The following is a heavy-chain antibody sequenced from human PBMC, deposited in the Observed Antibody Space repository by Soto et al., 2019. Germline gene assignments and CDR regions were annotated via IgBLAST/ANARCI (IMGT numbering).Heavy chain of an antibody. D-gene: IGHD2-2*01. V-gene: IGHV4-4*09. CDR3: ARLGGYCSGTSTSCYGFYGMDV. CDR2: IYLGGSI. CDR1: GGSISSGY. Sequence: LSLTCSVSGGSISSGYWTWIRHPPGKGLEWIGYIYLGGSINYNPSLKSRVIISVDTAKNQFSLRVTSVTVADTAVYYCARLGGYCSGTSTSCYGFYGMDVWGQGTTVTVSS. J-gene: IGHJ6*02.